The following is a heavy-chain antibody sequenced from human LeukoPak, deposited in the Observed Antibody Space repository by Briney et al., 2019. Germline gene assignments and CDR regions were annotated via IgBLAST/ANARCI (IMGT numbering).Heavy chain of an antibody. CDR1: GFTFSSDG. CDR3: AKGRDIAVAGIDY. CDR2: IWYDGSNK. Sequence: GGSLRLSCAASGFTFSSDGMHWVRQAPGKGLEWVAVIWYDGSNKYYADSVKGRFTISRDNSKNTLYLQMNSLRAEDTAVYYCAKGRDIAVAGIDYWGQGTLVTVSS. D-gene: IGHD6-19*01. J-gene: IGHJ4*02. V-gene: IGHV3-33*06.